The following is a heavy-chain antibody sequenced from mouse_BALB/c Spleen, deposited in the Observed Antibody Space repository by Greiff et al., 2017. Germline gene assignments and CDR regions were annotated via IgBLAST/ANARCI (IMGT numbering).Heavy chain of an antibody. Sequence: VQLQQSGAELVKPGASVKLSCKASGYTFTSYWMHWVKQRPGQGLEWIGEINPSNGRTNYNEKFKSKATLTVDKSSSTAYMQLSSLTSEDSAVYYCARLTTAFDYWGQGTTLTVSS. CDR3: ARLTTAFDY. CDR2: INPSNGRT. CDR1: GYTFTSYW. D-gene: IGHD1-2*01. J-gene: IGHJ2*01. V-gene: IGHV1S81*02.